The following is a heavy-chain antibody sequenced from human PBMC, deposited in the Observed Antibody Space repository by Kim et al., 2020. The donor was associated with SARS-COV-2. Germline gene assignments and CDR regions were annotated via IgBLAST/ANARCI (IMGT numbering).Heavy chain of an antibody. Sequence: YNPSLKSRVTISVDTSKNQFSLKLSSVTAADTAVYYCARDRSGGSCYDYWGQGTLVTVSS. V-gene: IGHV4-59*01. D-gene: IGHD2-15*01. J-gene: IGHJ4*02. CDR3: ARDRSGGSCYDY.